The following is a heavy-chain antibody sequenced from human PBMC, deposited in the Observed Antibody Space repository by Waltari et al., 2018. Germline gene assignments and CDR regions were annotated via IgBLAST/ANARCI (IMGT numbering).Heavy chain of an antibody. CDR1: GFTLRMAW. CDR2: IKYDESGK. J-gene: IGHJ6*02. CDR3: ASGLGYSGPGV. V-gene: IGHV3-7*01. Sequence: EVQLVESGGGLVQPGGSLRPSCCAWGFTLRMAWMGWARQAPGQGLEWVATIKYDESGKYYVDSVKGRFTISRDNAKNSLWLQMNSLRAEDTAIYYCASGLGYSGPGVWGQGTTVTVSS. D-gene: IGHD5-12*01.